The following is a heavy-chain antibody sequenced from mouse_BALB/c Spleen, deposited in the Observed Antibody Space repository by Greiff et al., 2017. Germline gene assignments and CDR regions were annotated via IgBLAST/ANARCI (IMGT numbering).Heavy chain of an antibody. CDR1: GYTFSSYW. CDR3: ARGDYGNYLYAMDY. V-gene: IGHV1-9*01. J-gene: IGHJ4*01. CDR2: ILPGSGST. Sequence: QVQLKQSGAELMKPGASVKISCKATGYTFSSYWIEWVKQRPGHGLEWIGEILPGSGSTNYNEKFKGKATFTADTSSNTAYMQLSSLTSEDSAVYYCARGDYGNYLYAMDYWGQGTSVTVSS. D-gene: IGHD2-1*01.